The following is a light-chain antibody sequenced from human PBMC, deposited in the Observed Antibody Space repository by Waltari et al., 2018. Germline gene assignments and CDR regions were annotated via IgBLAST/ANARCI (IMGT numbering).Light chain of an antibody. CDR3: QQYGRLPRT. CDR2: GAS. J-gene: IGKJ1*01. V-gene: IGKV3-20*01. Sequence: EIVLTQSPGTPSLSPGERATLSCRASQSVSSNLAWYQQKPGQAPRLLISGASNRATGIPDRFSGSGSGTDFTLTISRLEPEDFAVYYCQQYGRLPRTFGQGTKVEVK. CDR1: QSVSSN.